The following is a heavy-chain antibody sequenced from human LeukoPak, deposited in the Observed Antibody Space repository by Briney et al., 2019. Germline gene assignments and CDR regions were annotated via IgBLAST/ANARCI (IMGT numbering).Heavy chain of an antibody. V-gene: IGHV3-21*04. CDR3: ARGSYYYDSSRAFDI. Sequence: TGGSLRLSCTASGFTLSSYRMNWVRQAPGKGLEWVSSISSRSDYIYYADSVKGRFTISRDNAKNSLYLQMNSLRAEDTAVYYCARGSYYYDSSRAFDIWGQGTMVTVSS. CDR2: ISSRSDYI. J-gene: IGHJ3*02. CDR1: GFTLSSYR. D-gene: IGHD3-22*01.